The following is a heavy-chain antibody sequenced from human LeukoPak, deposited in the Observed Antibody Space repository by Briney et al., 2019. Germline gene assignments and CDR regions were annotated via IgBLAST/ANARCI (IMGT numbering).Heavy chain of an antibody. CDR2: VSGSGGRT. CDR3: ATGGLSSGYHELDY. J-gene: IGHJ4*02. V-gene: IGHV3-23*01. D-gene: IGHD3-22*01. Sequence: PGESLRLSCAASGFTFSIYAMNWVRQAPGKGLEWVSAVSGSGGRTYYSNSVKGLFTISRDNSKNTLYLQMNSLRAEDSAVYYCATGGLSSGYHELDYWGQGTLVTVSS. CDR1: GFTFSIYA.